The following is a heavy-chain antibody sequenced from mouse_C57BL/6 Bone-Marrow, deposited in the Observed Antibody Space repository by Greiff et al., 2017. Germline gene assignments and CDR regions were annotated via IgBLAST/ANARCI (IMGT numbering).Heavy chain of an antibody. J-gene: IGHJ2*01. CDR3: ARQITSFDY. CDR1: GFTFSSYG. D-gene: IGHD1-1*01. CDR2: ISSGGSYT. V-gene: IGHV5-6*01. Sequence: EVQLQESGGDLVKPGGSLKLSCAASGFTFSSYGMSWVRQTPDKRLEWVATISSGGSYTYYPDSVKGRFTISRDNAKNTLYLQMSRLKSEDTAMYYCARQITSFDYWGQGTTLTVSS.